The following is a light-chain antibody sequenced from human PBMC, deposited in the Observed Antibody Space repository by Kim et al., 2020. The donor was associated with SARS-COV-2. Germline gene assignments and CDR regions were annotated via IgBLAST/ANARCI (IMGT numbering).Light chain of an antibody. CDR1: SSDVGGYNC. V-gene: IGLV2-14*03. Sequence: GQSITIPCTGTSSDVGGYNCVSWYQQHPGKVPKLMIHDVSNRPSGISTRFSGSKSGNTATLTIFGLQAEDEADYYCSSYASSRTLVFGGGTQLTVL. J-gene: IGLJ3*02. CDR3: SSYASSRTLV. CDR2: DVS.